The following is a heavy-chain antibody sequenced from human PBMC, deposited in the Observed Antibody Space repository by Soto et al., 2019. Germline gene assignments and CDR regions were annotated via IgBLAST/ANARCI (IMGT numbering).Heavy chain of an antibody. Sequence: PGGSLRLSCAASGFTFSSYDMHWVRQATGKGLEWVSAIGTAGDTYYPGSVKGRFTISRENAKNSLYLQMNSLRAGDTAVYYCARGDIVVVPAATVGMDVWGQGTTVTVSS. V-gene: IGHV3-13*04. D-gene: IGHD2-2*01. CDR3: ARGDIVVVPAATVGMDV. J-gene: IGHJ6*02. CDR1: GFTFSSYD. CDR2: IGTAGDT.